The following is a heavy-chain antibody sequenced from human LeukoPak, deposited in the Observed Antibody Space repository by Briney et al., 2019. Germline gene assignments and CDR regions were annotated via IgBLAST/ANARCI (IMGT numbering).Heavy chain of an antibody. Sequence: SETLSLTCAVYGGSFSGYYWSWIRQPPVKGLEWIGEINHSGSTNYNPSLKSRVTISVDTSKNQFSLKLSSVTAADTAVYYCARWAYYYYGLDVWGQGTTVTVSS. J-gene: IGHJ6*02. CDR1: GGSFSGYY. V-gene: IGHV4-34*01. CDR2: INHSGST. D-gene: IGHD1-26*01. CDR3: ARWAYYYYGLDV.